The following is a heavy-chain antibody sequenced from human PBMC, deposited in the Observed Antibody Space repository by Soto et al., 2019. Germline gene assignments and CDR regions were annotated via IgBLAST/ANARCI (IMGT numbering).Heavy chain of an antibody. D-gene: IGHD3-9*01. Sequence: ASVKVSCKASGYTFTSYGISWVRQAPGQGLEWMGWSSAYNGNTNYAQKLRGRVTMTTDTSTSTAYMELRSLRSDDTAVYYCARDVLRYFDWLLHPNWFDPWGQGTLVTVSS. CDR1: GYTFTSYG. CDR2: SSAYNGNT. J-gene: IGHJ5*02. V-gene: IGHV1-18*01. CDR3: ARDVLRYFDWLLHPNWFDP.